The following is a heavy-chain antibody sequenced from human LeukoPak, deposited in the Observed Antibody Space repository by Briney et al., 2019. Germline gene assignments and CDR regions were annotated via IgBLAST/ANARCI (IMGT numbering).Heavy chain of an antibody. CDR1: EFTFSSHA. J-gene: IGHJ4*02. CDR2: ISGSGTGT. V-gene: IGHV3-23*01. CDR3: AKAGAVVVVAAKYFDY. D-gene: IGHD2-15*01. Sequence: GGSLRLSCAASEFTFSSHAMSWVRQAPGKGLEWVSTISGSGTGTYYADSVKGRFTISRDNSKNTLYLQMNSLRAEDTAVYYCAKAGAVVVVAAKYFDYWGQGTLVTVPS.